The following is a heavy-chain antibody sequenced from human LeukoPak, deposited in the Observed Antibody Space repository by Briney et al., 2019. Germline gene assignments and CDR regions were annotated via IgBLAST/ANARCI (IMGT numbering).Heavy chain of an antibody. J-gene: IGHJ6*03. CDR1: GGSISSYY. Sequence: KPSETLSLTCTVSGGSISSYYWSWIRQPPGKGLEWIGYIYYSGSTNYNPSLKSRVTISVDTSKNQFSLKLSSVTAADTAVYHCARDHGYSYDLVHYYYFMDVWGKGTTVTVSS. CDR2: IYYSGST. CDR3: ARDHGYSYDLVHYYYFMDV. D-gene: IGHD5-18*01. V-gene: IGHV4-59*01.